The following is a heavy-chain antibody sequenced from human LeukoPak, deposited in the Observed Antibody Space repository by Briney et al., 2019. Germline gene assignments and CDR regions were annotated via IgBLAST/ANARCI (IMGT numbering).Heavy chain of an antibody. CDR3: AREPIVPAAIGPRPYYYYYGMDV. CDR1: GGSFSGYY. CDR2: INHSGST. D-gene: IGHD2-2*02. J-gene: IGHJ6*02. Sequence: SETLSLTCAVYGGSFSGYYWSWIRQPPGKGLEWIGEINHSGSTNYNPSLKSRVTISVDTSKNQFSLKLSSVTAADTAVYYCAREPIVPAAIGPRPYYYYYGMDVWGQGTTVTVSS. V-gene: IGHV4-34*01.